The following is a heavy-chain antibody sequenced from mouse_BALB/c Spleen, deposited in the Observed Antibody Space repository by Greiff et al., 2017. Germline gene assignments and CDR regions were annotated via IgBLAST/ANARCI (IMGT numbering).Heavy chain of an antibody. D-gene: IGHD2-1*01. J-gene: IGHJ3*01. V-gene: IGHV3-6*02. Sequence: DVKLQESGPGLVKPSQSLSLTCSVTGYSITSGYSWNWIRQFPGNKLEWMGYISYDGSNKYNPSLKNRISITLDTSKNQFFLKLNSVTTEDTATYSSAYYGNYPAWFAYWGQGTLVTVSA. CDR1: GYSITSGYS. CDR2: ISYDGSN. CDR3: AYYGNYPAWFAY.